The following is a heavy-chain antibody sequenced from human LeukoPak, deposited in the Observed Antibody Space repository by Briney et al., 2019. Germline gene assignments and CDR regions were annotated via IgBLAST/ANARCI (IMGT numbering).Heavy chain of an antibody. CDR1: GFTFSNFW. V-gene: IGHV3-7*03. Sequence: GGSLRLSCTASGFTFSNFWMSWVRQAPGKGLEWVANIEPDGSDKYYVDSMEGRFTISRDNAKNSLYLQMNSLRAEDTAVYYCARGLFAGGWYPDYFDYWGQGTLVTVSS. J-gene: IGHJ4*02. CDR2: IEPDGSDK. D-gene: IGHD6-19*01. CDR3: ARGLFAGGWYPDYFDY.